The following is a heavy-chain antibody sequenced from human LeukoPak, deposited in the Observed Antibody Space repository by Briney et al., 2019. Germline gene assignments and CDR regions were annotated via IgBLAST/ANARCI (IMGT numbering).Heavy chain of an antibody. CDR1: GFTVSSNY. Sequence: GGSLRLSCVVSGFTVSSNYMSWVRQAPGKGLEWVSVISGSGDYTYYADSVKGRFTISRDNSENTLYVQINSLTAEDTAVYYCAKDQVTDYYDSSGSLYYFDSWGQGTLVTVSS. J-gene: IGHJ4*02. CDR2: ISGSGDYT. D-gene: IGHD3-22*01. CDR3: AKDQVTDYYDSSGSLYYFDS. V-gene: IGHV3-23*01.